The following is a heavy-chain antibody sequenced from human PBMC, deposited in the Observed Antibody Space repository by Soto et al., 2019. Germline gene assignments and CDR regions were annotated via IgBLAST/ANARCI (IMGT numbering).Heavy chain of an antibody. CDR1: GFTFSNYA. Sequence: EVQLLESGGGLVQPGGSLRLSCAASGFTFSNYAMSWVRQAPGKGLEWVSAISGSGGTTYYADSVKGRFTISRDNAKNSLYLQMNSLRAEDTAVYYCARDSFDSSGSYYYYGMDVWGQGTTVTVSS. CDR3: ARDSFDSSGSYYYYGMDV. V-gene: IGHV3-23*01. J-gene: IGHJ6*02. D-gene: IGHD6-19*01. CDR2: ISGSGGTT.